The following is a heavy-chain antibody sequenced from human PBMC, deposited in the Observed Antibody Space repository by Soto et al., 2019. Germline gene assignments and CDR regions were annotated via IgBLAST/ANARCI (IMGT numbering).Heavy chain of an antibody. V-gene: IGHV3-30-3*01. CDR3: ARELDDYLDY. Sequence: GGSLRLSCAASGFTFSSYAMHWVRQAPGKGLEWVAVISYDGSNKYYADSVKGRFTISRDNSKNTLYLQMNSLRAEETAVYYCARELDDYLDYWGQGTLVTVSS. J-gene: IGHJ4*02. CDR2: ISYDGSNK. CDR1: GFTFSSYA.